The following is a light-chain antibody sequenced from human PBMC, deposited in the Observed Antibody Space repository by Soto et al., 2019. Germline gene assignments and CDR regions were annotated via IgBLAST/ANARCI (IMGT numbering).Light chain of an antibody. CDR1: SSDVGRYNL. V-gene: IGLV2-23*02. Sequence: QSVLTQPASVSGSPGQSITISCTGTSSDVGRYNLVSWYQQHPGKAPKLMIYEVSKRPSGVSNRFSGSKSGNTASLTISGLQAEDEADYYCCSYAGSTTFVVFGGGTKVNVL. J-gene: IGLJ2*01. CDR2: EVS. CDR3: CSYAGSTTFVV.